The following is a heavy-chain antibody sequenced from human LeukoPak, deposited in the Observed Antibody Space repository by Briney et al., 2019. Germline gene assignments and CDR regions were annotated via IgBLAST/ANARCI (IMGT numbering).Heavy chain of an antibody. CDR3: ARVTSRLGVCDY. J-gene: IGHJ4*02. V-gene: IGHV4-59*12. CDR2: IYYSGST. Sequence: SETLSLTCTVAGGSISSYYWSWIRQPPGKGLEWIGYIYYSGSTNYNPSLKSRVTISVDTSKNQCSLKLSSVTAADTAVYYCARVTSRLGVCDYWGQGTLVTVSS. D-gene: IGHD2-8*01. CDR1: GGSISSYY.